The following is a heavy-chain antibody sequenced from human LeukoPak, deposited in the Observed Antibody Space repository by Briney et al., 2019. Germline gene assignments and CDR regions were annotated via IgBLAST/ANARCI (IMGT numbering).Heavy chain of an antibody. Sequence: SETLSLTCGVSDGSFSGYSWTWIRQPPGQGLEWIGEILHSGNTNYSPSLKSRVTISADTSKHQFSLKLSSVTAADTAVYYCARRSSPRWFDPWGQETLVTVSS. V-gene: IGHV4-34*12. J-gene: IGHJ5*02. CDR2: ILHSGNT. D-gene: IGHD5/OR15-5a*01. CDR1: DGSFSGYS. CDR3: ARRSSPRWFDP.